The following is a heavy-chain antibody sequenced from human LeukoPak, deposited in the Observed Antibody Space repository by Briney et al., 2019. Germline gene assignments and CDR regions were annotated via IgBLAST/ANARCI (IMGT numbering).Heavy chain of an antibody. J-gene: IGHJ6*03. D-gene: IGHD2/OR15-2a*01. CDR2: IRYDGSNK. V-gene: IGHV3-30*02. Sequence: QAGGSLRLSCAASGFTFSTYGMHWVRQAPGKGLEWVAFIRYDGSNKYYADSVKGRFTISRDNSENTLYLQVISLRPDDTAVYYCADNKRGRNYYYYMDVWGKGTTVTISS. CDR3: ADNKRGRNYYYYMDV. CDR1: GFTFSTYG.